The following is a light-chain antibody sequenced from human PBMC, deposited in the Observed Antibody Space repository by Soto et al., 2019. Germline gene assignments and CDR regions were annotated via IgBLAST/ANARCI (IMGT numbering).Light chain of an antibody. Sequence: QSVVTQPPSASGTAGQRVTISCSGTSSNSGRNSVSWYQQLPGTAPKLLIYSNHQRPSGVPDRFSGSKSGTSASLAISGLRSEDEADYYCAVWDDSVRGYVFATGTKLTVL. CDR1: SSNSGRNS. V-gene: IGLV1-47*02. CDR2: SNH. CDR3: AVWDDSVRGYV. J-gene: IGLJ1*01.